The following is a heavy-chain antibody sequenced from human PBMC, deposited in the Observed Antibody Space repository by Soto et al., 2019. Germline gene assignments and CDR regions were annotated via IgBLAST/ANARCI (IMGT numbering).Heavy chain of an antibody. CDR1: GYAFTSYG. CDR2: ISAYNGNT. CDR3: AREGLPVID. D-gene: IGHD3-16*02. V-gene: IGHV1-18*01. Sequence: ASVKVSCKASGYAFTSYGVIWVRQAPGQGLEWMGWISAYNGNTNYAQKFQGRVTMTRDTSTGTVYMELRSLRPEATVVYYCAREGLPVIDWGQGTLVTVSS. J-gene: IGHJ4*02.